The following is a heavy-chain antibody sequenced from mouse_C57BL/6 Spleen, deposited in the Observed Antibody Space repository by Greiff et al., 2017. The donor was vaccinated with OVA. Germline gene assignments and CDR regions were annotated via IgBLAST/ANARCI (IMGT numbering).Heavy chain of an antibody. J-gene: IGHJ3*01. CDR3: AREGDYGNYGWFAY. Sequence: QVQLQQSGAELVRPGTSVKVSCKASGYAFTNYLIEWVKQRPGQGLEWIGVINPGSGGTNYNEKFKGKATLTADKSSSTAYMQLSSLTSEDSAVYFCAREGDYGNYGWFAYWGQGTLVTVSA. CDR2: INPGSGGT. D-gene: IGHD2-1*01. V-gene: IGHV1-54*01. CDR1: GYAFTNYL.